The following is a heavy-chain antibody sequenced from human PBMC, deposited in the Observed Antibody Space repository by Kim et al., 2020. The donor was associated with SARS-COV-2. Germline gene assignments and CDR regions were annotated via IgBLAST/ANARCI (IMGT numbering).Heavy chain of an antibody. Sequence: ASVKVSCKASGYTFTGYYMHWVRQAPGQGLEWMGRINPNSGGTNYAQKFQGRVTMTRDTSISTAYMELSRLRSDDTAVYYCASSGEVPAAIYYYYYGMDVWGQGTTVTVSS. J-gene: IGHJ6*02. V-gene: IGHV1-2*06. CDR2: INPNSGGT. CDR3: ASSGEVPAAIYYYYYGMDV. D-gene: IGHD2-2*01. CDR1: GYTFTGYY.